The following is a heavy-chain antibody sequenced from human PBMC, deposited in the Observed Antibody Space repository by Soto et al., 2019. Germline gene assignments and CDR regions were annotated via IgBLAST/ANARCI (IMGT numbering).Heavy chain of an antibody. CDR3: ARELRHPFTYCSGSNCYGTDI. CDR1: GYTFTTYG. D-gene: IGHD2-15*01. Sequence: QVQLVQSGAEVKKPGASVKVSCKASGYTFTTYGISWVRQAPGQGLEWMGWVNTYNDNTNYAQKVQGRVTLTTDTSTSTAYMELRSLRSDDTAVYYCARELRHPFTYCSGSNCYGTDIWGQGAMVTVSS. J-gene: IGHJ3*02. CDR2: VNTYNDNT. V-gene: IGHV1-18*01.